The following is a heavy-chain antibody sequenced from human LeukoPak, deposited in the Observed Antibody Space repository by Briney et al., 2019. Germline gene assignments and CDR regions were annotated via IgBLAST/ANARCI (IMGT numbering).Heavy chain of an antibody. CDR2: IYYSGST. CDR3: ARGYCSSTSCSDFDY. D-gene: IGHD2-2*01. Sequence: SQTLSLTCTVSGGSISSYYWSWIRQPPGKGLEWIGYIYYSGSTNYNPSLKSRVTISVDTSKNQFSLKLSSVTAADTAVYYCARGYCSSTSCSDFDYWGQGTLVTVSS. V-gene: IGHV4-59*01. J-gene: IGHJ4*02. CDR1: GGSISSYY.